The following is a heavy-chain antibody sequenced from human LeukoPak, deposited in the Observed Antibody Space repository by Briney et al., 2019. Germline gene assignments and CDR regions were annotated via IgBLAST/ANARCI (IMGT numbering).Heavy chain of an antibody. CDR2: INPSGGST. D-gene: IGHD3-10*01. V-gene: IGHV1-46*01. CDR1: GGXFSSYA. CDR3: ARDLRFGEWKVQV. J-gene: IGHJ3*01. Sequence: ASVTVSCKASGGXFSSYAISWVRQAPGQGLEWMGIINPSGGSTSYAQKFQGRVTMTRDTSTSTVYMELSSLRSEDTAVYYCARDLRFGEWKVQVWGQGTMVTVSS.